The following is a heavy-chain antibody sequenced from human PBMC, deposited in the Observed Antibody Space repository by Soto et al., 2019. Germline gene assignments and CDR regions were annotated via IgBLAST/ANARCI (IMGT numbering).Heavy chain of an antibody. D-gene: IGHD5-12*01. CDR2: IKPDNGDT. CDR1: GYPFSKYG. CDR3: ATSYDSGFDP. J-gene: IGHJ5*02. V-gene: IGHV1-18*04. Sequence: QLQLVQSGAEVERPGASVRVSCKAYGYPFSKYGIGWIRQAPGQGLEWMGWIKPDNGDTNYAQKFQGRVTMTTDTSSNTAYMELRSLTSDETVVYFCATSYDSGFDPWGQGTLVSVSS.